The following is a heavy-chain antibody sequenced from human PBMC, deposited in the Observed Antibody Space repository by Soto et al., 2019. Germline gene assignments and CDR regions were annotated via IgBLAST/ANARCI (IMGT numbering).Heavy chain of an antibody. V-gene: IGHV3-9*01. CDR1: GFTFDDHA. J-gene: IGHJ4*02. Sequence: EVQLVESGGGLVQPGRSLRLSCAASGFTFDDHAMHWVRQPPGKGLEWVSGINWHGGSRGYAASVKGRFTISRDNVKNSLYLQMNSLRDEDTALYYCVREGGSYPYGSGRNSFDYWGQGTLVAVSS. D-gene: IGHD3-10*01. CDR3: VREGGSYPYGSGRNSFDY. CDR2: INWHGGSR.